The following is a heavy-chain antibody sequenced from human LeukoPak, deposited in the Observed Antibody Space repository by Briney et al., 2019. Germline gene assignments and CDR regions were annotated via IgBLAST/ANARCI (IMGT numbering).Heavy chain of an antibody. Sequence: SETLSLTCTVSGGSISNYYWSWIRQPPGKGLECIGYFYYGGSTNYNPSLKSRVTISVDTSKSQFSLKLTSVTAADTAVYYCARLGQPNAFDIWGQGTMVTVSS. CDR3: ARLGQPNAFDI. CDR2: FYYGGST. D-gene: IGHD3-16*01. CDR1: GGSISNYY. J-gene: IGHJ3*02. V-gene: IGHV4-59*08.